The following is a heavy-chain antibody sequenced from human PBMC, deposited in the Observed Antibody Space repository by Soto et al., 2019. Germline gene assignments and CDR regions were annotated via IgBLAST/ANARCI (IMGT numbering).Heavy chain of an antibody. CDR2: LYDTDGT. Sequence: GGSLRLSCEASGFTFSGKKYLTWVRQAPGKGPEWVSALYDTDGTFYADSVKGRFTISKDNSKNTFYLQMNSLRIDDTAVYYCATWLQREHGFDIWGLGTMVTVSS. V-gene: IGHV3-53*05. D-gene: IGHD3-10*01. J-gene: IGHJ3*02. CDR3: ATWLQREHGFDI. CDR1: GFTFSGKKY.